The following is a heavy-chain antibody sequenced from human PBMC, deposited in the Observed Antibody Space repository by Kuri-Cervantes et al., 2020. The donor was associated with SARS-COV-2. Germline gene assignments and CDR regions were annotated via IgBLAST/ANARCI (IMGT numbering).Heavy chain of an antibody. V-gene: IGHV4-59*08. Sequence: SETLSLTCTVSGGSISSHYWSWIRQPPGKGLEWIGYTYYSGSTNYNPSLKSRVTISVDTSKNQFSRKLSSVTAADTAVYYCARHGTGYDFWSGYYGEDYWGQGTLVTVSS. CDR2: TYYSGST. J-gene: IGHJ4*02. D-gene: IGHD3-3*01. CDR3: ARHGTGYDFWSGYYGEDY. CDR1: GGSISSHY.